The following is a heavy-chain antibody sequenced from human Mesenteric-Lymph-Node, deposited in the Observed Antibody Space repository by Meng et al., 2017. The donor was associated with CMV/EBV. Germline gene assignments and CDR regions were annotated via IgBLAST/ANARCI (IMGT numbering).Heavy chain of an antibody. J-gene: IGHJ4*02. V-gene: IGHV1-18*01. CDR3: ARLDRITMIVVVKSRIRPSGGHDY. CDR2: ISAYNGNT. D-gene: IGHD3-22*01. Sequence: ISGVRQAPGQGLEWMGWISAYNGNTNYAQKLQGRVTMTTDTSTSTAYMELRSLRSDDTAVYYCARLDRITMIVVVKSRIRPSGGHDYWGQGTLVTVSS.